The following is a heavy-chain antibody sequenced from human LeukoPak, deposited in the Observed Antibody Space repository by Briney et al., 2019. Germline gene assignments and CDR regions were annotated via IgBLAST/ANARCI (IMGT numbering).Heavy chain of an antibody. CDR1: GYTFTGYY. V-gene: IGHV1-2*02. J-gene: IGHJ4*02. CDR2: INPNSGGT. CDR3: AREYCSSTSCYARSDY. Sequence: GASVKVSCKASGYTFTGYYMHWVRQAPGQGLEWMGWINPNSGGTNYAQKFQGRVTMTTDTSTSTAYMELRSLRSDDTAVYYCAREYCSSTSCYARSDYWGQGTLVTVSS. D-gene: IGHD2-2*01.